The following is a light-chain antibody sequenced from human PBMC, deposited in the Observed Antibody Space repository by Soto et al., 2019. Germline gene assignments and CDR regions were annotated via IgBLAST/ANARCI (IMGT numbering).Light chain of an antibody. Sequence: QSVLTQPPSASGSPGQSVTISCTGTSSDVGGYNFVSWYQQHPGKAPKFMIYEVSNRPSGVPDRFSGSKSGNTASLTVSGLQAEDEADYYCSSYTGGIKLVFGGGTKVTVL. CDR1: SSDVGGYNF. J-gene: IGLJ3*02. CDR3: SSYTGGIKLV. V-gene: IGLV2-8*01. CDR2: EVS.